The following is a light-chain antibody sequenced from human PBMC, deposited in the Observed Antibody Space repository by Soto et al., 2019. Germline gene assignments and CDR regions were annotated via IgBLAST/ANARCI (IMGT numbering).Light chain of an antibody. CDR1: QSISSY. CDR3: QQSYSTPIT. V-gene: IGKV1-39*01. CDR2: AAS. J-gene: IGKJ5*01. Sequence: DIQMTQSPSSLSASVGDRVTITCRASQSISSYLNWYQQKPGKAPKLLIYAASILQSGVPSRFSGSGSGTDFTLTISSLQPEDFATCYCQQSYSTPITFGQGTRLEIK.